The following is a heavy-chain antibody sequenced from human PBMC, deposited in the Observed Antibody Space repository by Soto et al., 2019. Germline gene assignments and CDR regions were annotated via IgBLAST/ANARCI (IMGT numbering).Heavy chain of an antibody. V-gene: IGHV3-33*01. D-gene: IGHD2-15*01. J-gene: IGHJ6*02. CDR2: IWNDDSKK. CDR3: ARGPPLGYCSGVCDYGMDV. CDR1: GISFSTYV. Sequence: GVWLRLSCLASGISFSTYVMHWVRQAPGKGLEWVAVIWNDDSKKSYEDSVEGRFTIARDNSKNTLYLQMSSLRGDDTAVYYCARGPPLGYCSGVCDYGMDVWGQETTVTVSS.